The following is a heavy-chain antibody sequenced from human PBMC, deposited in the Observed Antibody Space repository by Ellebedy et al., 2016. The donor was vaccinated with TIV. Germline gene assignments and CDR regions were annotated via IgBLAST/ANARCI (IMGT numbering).Heavy chain of an antibody. CDR2: ISANGGTT. J-gene: IGHJ4*02. Sequence: PGGSLRLSCAASGFTFSTYPMNWVRQAPGKGLEWVSIISANGGTTYYVDSVKGRFTISRDNSKNTLFLQMSSLRAEDTAVYFCARRSTDFAFDSWGQGTLVTVSS. CDR1: GFTFSTYP. CDR3: ARRSTDFAFDS. D-gene: IGHD3/OR15-3a*01. V-gene: IGHV3-23*01.